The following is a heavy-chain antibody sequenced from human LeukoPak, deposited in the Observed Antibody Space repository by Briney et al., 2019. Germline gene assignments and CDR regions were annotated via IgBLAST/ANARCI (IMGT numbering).Heavy chain of an antibody. D-gene: IGHD3-22*01. CDR2: ITTSSSYI. Sequence: GGSLRLSCAASGFTFSTYTMNWVRQAPGKGLEWVSSITTSSSYIYYADSVKGRFTISRDNAKNSLYLQMNSLRAEDTAVYYCSRHVVALGFDYWGQGTLVTVSS. V-gene: IGHV3-21*01. CDR1: GFTFSTYT. J-gene: IGHJ4*02. CDR3: SRHVVALGFDY.